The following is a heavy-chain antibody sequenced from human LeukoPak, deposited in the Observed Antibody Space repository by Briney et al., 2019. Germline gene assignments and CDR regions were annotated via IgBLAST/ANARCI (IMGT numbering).Heavy chain of an antibody. V-gene: IGHV1-46*01. CDR3: ASRLHYYDSSGFPRNDAFDI. CDR2: INPSSGST. D-gene: IGHD3-22*01. J-gene: IGHJ3*02. CDR1: GYTFTSYD. Sequence: ASVKVSCKASGYTFTSYDINWVRQAPGQGLEWMGIINPSSGSTNYAHKFQCRVTMTRDTSTSTVYMELSSLRPEDTAVYYCASRLHYYDSSGFPRNDAFDIWGQGTMVTVSS.